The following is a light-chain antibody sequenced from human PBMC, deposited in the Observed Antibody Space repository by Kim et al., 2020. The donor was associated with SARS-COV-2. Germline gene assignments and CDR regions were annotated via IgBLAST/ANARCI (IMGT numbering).Light chain of an antibody. V-gene: IGKV1D-16*02. Sequence: GAVEDRVTSTCRAGKGISDWLAWYQQKPGKAPKSLIYAASSLQSGVQSRFSGSGSGTDFTLTISSLQPEDFATYDCQQYSTYPYTFGQGTKLEI. CDR3: QQYSTYPYT. CDR1: KGISDW. J-gene: IGKJ2*01. CDR2: AAS.